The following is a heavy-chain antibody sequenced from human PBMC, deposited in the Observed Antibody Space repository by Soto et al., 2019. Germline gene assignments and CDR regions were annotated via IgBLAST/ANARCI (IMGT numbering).Heavy chain of an antibody. J-gene: IGHJ3*02. V-gene: IGHV3-30*03. CDR1: GFTLSSYG. CDR3: ASHQYYYDSSGYYNDAFDI. Sequence: GGSLRLSCAVSGFTLSSYGIHWVRQAPGKGLEWVALISYDGSKKYYADSVKGRFTISRDNSKNTLYLQMNSLRAEDTAVYYCASHQYYYDSSGYYNDAFDIWGQGTMVTVSS. D-gene: IGHD3-22*01. CDR2: ISYDGSKK.